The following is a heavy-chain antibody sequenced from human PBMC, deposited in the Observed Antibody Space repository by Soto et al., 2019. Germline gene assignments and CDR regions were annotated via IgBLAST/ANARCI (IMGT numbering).Heavy chain of an antibody. D-gene: IGHD3-3*01. Sequence: QVQLVESGGGVVQPGRSLRLSCAASGFTFSSYGMHWVRQAPGKGLEWVAVIWYDGSNKYYADSVKGRFTISRDNSKNTLYLQMNSLRAEDTAVYHCARVFGVNGMDVWGQGTTVTVSS. V-gene: IGHV3-33*01. CDR3: ARVFGVNGMDV. CDR1: GFTFSSYG. J-gene: IGHJ6*02. CDR2: IWYDGSNK.